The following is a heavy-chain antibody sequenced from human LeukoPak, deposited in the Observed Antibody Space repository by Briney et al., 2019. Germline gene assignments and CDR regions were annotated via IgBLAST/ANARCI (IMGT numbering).Heavy chain of an antibody. CDR2: INSDGSST. CDR3: ARAAPYDFWSGSSKLDP. D-gene: IGHD3-3*01. Sequence: PGGSLRLSCAASGFTFSSYWMQWVRQAPGKGLVWVSRINSDGSSTSYADSVKGRFTISRDNAKNTLYLQMNSLRAEDTAVYYCARAAPYDFWSGSSKLDPWGQGTLVTVSS. V-gene: IGHV3-74*01. CDR1: GFTFSSYW. J-gene: IGHJ5*02.